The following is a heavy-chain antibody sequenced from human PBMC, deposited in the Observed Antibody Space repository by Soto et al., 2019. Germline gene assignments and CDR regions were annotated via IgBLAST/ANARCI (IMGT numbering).Heavy chain of an antibody. J-gene: IGHJ4*02. Sequence: ASVKVSCKTSGYTFTTYAMHWVRQAPGQRLEWMGWINAGGGDTKYSQRFQGRLTISRDTSASTVYMELSSLTPEDTAVYYCARGRLIRGVTTSVPHDFWGQGTLVTVSS. CDR3: ARGRLIRGVTTSVPHDF. D-gene: IGHD3-10*01. CDR1: GYTFTTYA. V-gene: IGHV1-3*01. CDR2: INAGGGDT.